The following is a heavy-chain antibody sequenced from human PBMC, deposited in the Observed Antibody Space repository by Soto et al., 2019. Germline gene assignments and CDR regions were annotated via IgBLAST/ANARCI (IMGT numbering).Heavy chain of an antibody. D-gene: IGHD3-10*01. J-gene: IGHJ4*02. CDR1: GFSLSTTGVG. CDR3: ARSRWFGELH. V-gene: IGHV2-5*02. Sequence: QITLKESGPTLVKPTQTLTLTCSFSGFSLSTTGVGVGWIRQSPGKALEWLAIIYWDNDKRYSPSLKSRVTISKDTSKNQMVLTMTNMDPVDTCTYYGARSRWFGELHWGQGALVTVSS. CDR2: IYWDNDK.